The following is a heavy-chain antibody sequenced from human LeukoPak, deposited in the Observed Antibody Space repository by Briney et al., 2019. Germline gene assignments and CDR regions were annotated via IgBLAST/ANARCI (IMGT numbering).Heavy chain of an antibody. CDR1: GFTFDDYG. D-gene: IGHD5-18*01. J-gene: IGHJ4*02. CDR2: INWNGGST. Sequence: GGSLRLSCAASGFTFDDYGMSWVRQAPGKGLEWVSGINWNGGSTGYEDSVKGRFTISRDNAKNSLYLQMNSLRAEDTALYYCARGGGDVDTAIPPYFDYWGQGTLVTVSS. CDR3: ARGGGDVDTAIPPYFDY. V-gene: IGHV3-20*04.